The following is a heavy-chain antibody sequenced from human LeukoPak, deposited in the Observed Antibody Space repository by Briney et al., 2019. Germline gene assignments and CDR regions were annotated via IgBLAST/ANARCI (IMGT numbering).Heavy chain of an antibody. D-gene: IGHD3-22*01. CDR2: INPDSGGT. Sequence: EASVKVSCKASGYTFTGFYIHWVRQAPGQGLEWMGWINPDSGGTNCAQEFQGRVTMTRDTSISTAYVELSGLRSDDTAVYYCAGHHKSDSGAYYGKDYWGQGTLVTVSS. V-gene: IGHV1-2*02. CDR3: AGHHKSDSGAYYGKDY. J-gene: IGHJ4*02. CDR1: GYTFTGFY.